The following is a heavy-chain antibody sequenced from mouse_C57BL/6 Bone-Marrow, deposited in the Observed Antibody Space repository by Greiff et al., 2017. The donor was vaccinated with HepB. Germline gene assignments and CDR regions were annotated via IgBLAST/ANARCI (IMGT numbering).Heavy chain of an antibody. V-gene: IGHV1-81*01. Sequence: QVQLQQSGAELARPGASVKLSCKASGYTFTSYGISWVKQRTGQGLEWIGEIYPRSGNTYYNEKFKGKATLTADKSSSTAYMELRSLTSEDSAVYFCARGGVLWSAYYAMDYWGQGTSVTVSS. CDR2: IYPRSGNT. J-gene: IGHJ4*01. CDR1: GYTFTSYG. CDR3: ARGGVLWSAYYAMDY. D-gene: IGHD1-1*02.